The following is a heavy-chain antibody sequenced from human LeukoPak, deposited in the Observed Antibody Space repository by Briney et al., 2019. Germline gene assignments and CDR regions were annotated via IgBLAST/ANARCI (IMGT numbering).Heavy chain of an antibody. Sequence: GGSLRLSCAPSGFTFSSYAMSWVRQAPGKGLEWVSAISGSGGSTYYADSVKGRFTISRDNSKNTLYLQMNSLRAEDTAVYYCASVRKAVDWFDYWGQGTLVTVSS. CDR2: ISGSGGST. J-gene: IGHJ4*02. D-gene: IGHD6-19*01. V-gene: IGHV3-23*01. CDR1: GFTFSSYA. CDR3: ASVRKAVDWFDY.